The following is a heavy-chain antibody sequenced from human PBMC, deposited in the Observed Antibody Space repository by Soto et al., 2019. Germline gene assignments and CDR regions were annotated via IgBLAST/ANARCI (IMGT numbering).Heavy chain of an antibody. CDR2: IYYSGST. J-gene: IGHJ5*02. CDR3: ARDHGGRFAP. CDR1: GGSISSYY. V-gene: IGHV4-59*01. Sequence: SETLSLTCTVSGGSISSYYWSWIRQPPGKGLEWIGYIYYSGSTNYNPSLKSRVTISVDTSKNQFSLKLSSVTAADTAVYYCARDHGGRFAPWGQGTLVTVSS.